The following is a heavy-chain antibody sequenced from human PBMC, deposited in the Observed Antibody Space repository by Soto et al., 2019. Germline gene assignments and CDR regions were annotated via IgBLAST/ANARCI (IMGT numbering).Heavy chain of an antibody. CDR1: GFTFSSYS. D-gene: IGHD3-3*01. J-gene: IGHJ4*02. V-gene: IGHV3-48*01. Sequence: GGSLRLSCAASGFTFSSYSMNWVRQAPGKGLEWVSYISSSSSTIYYADSVKGRFTISRDNAKNSLYLQMNSLRAEDTAVYYCARVSRITIFGPRDLDYWGQGTLVTVS. CDR3: ARVSRITIFGPRDLDY. CDR2: ISSSSSTI.